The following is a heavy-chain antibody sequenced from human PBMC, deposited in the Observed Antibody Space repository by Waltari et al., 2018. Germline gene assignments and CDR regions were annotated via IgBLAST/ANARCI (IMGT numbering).Heavy chain of an antibody. CDR2: IIPIFGTA. CDR1: GGTFSSYA. V-gene: IGHV1-69*13. Sequence: QVQLVQSGAEVKKPGSSVKVSCKASGGTFSSYAISWVRQAPGHGLEWMGGIIPIFGTANYAQKFQGRVTITADESTSTAYMELSSLRSEDTAVYYCARDPYCSGGSCYSDYYGMDVWGQGTTVTVSS. CDR3: ARDPYCSGGSCYSDYYGMDV. J-gene: IGHJ6*02. D-gene: IGHD2-15*01.